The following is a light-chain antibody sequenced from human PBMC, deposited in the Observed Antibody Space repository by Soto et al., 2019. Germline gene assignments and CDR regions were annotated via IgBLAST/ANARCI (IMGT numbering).Light chain of an antibody. V-gene: IGKV1-5*01. J-gene: IGKJ1*01. CDR3: QQYHRYST. CDR1: QNINAW. Sequence: DIQMTQGPSTLSASVGDGVTITCRASQNINAWLAWYQQKPGKAPKLLIYDVSTLDSGVPSRFSGSASGTEFTLTISYLESDDFATYYCQQYHRYSTFGQGTKVDIK. CDR2: DVS.